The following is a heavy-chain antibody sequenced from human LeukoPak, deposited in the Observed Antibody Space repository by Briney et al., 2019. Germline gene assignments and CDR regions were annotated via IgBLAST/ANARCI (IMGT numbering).Heavy chain of an antibody. J-gene: IGHJ5*02. D-gene: IGHD2/OR15-2a*01. Sequence: GGSLRLSCAASGFTFSSYEMNWVRKAPGKGLEWVSYISSSGSTIFYADSVKGRFTIPRDNAKNSLYLQMKSLRAEDTAVYYCARGKTSQNIVTRKTYNWFDPWGQGTLVTVSS. CDR1: GFTFSSYE. CDR2: ISSSGSTI. CDR3: ARGKTSQNIVTRKTYNWFDP. V-gene: IGHV3-48*03.